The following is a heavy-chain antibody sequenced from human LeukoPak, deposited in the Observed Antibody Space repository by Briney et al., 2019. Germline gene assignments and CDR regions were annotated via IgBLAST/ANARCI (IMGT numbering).Heavy chain of an antibody. D-gene: IGHD6-6*01. CDR2: IYTSGST. Sequence: SETLSLTCTVSGGSISSYYWSWIRQPAGKGLEWIGRIYTSGSTNYNPSLKSRVTMSVDTSKNQFSLKLSSVTAADTAVYYCARGFKIAAIYYYYGMDVWGQGTTVTVSS. V-gene: IGHV4-4*07. CDR3: ARGFKIAAIYYYYGMDV. CDR1: GGSISSYY. J-gene: IGHJ6*02.